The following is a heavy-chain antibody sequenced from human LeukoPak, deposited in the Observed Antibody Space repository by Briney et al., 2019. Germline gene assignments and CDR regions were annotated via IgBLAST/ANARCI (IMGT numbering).Heavy chain of an antibody. Sequence: GGSLRLSCVASGFTFSTHWMSWVRQVPGKGMEWVANIKEDGSAKYYVDTVKGRFTISRDNAKKSLYLQMNSLRAEDSAIYYCASGYLDDFWSGHFWGQGTQVTVSS. J-gene: IGHJ4*02. CDR2: IKEDGSAK. CDR3: ASGYLDDFWSGHF. CDR1: GFTFSTHW. V-gene: IGHV3-7*01. D-gene: IGHD3-3*01.